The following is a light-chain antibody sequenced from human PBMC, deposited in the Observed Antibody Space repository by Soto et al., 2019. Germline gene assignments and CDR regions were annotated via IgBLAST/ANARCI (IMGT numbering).Light chain of an antibody. CDR3: QQYGTLPRT. Sequence: DIQMTQSPSSLSASVGDRVTITCQASQDIRNYLNWYQQKPGKAPKLLIFDTSNLQSEIPSRFSRSGSGTDFTLTISGLQAEDMATYHCQQYGTLPRTFGHRTKVEIK. J-gene: IGKJ1*01. CDR2: DTS. CDR1: QDIRNY. V-gene: IGKV1-33*01.